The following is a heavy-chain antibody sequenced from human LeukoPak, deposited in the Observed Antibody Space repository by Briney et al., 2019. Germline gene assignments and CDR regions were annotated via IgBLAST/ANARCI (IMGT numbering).Heavy chain of an antibody. D-gene: IGHD3-9*01. CDR3: ARIPYDILTDA. Sequence: SETLSLTCAVYGGSFSGYYWSWIRQPPGKGLEWIGEINHSGSTNYNPSLKCRVTISVDTSKNQFSLKLSSVTAADTAVYYCARIPYDILTDAWGQGTLVTVSS. CDR1: GGSFSGYY. J-gene: IGHJ5*02. V-gene: IGHV4-34*01. CDR2: INHSGST.